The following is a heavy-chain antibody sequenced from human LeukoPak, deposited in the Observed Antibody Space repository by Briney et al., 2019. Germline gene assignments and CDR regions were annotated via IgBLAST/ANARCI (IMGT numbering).Heavy chain of an antibody. Sequence: SSETLSLTCTVSGGSISSGSYYWSWIRQPAGKGLEWIGRIYTSGGTNYNPSLKSRVTISVDTSKNQFSLKLSSVTAADTAVYYCARLPVAVAGYYYYYMDVWGKGTTVTVSS. V-gene: IGHV4-61*02. CDR2: IYTSGGT. CDR3: ARLPVAVAGYYYYYMDV. CDR1: GGSISSGSYY. D-gene: IGHD6-19*01. J-gene: IGHJ6*03.